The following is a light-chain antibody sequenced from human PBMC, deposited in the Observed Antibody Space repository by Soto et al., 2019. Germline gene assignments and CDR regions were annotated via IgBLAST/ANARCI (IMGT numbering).Light chain of an antibody. Sequence: QSALTQPASVSGSPGQSITISCTGTSSDVGGYNYVSWYQQHPGKAPKLIISEVSKRPSGVPDRFSGSKSGNTASLTVSGLQAEDEADYYCTSHAGSNNYVFGTGTKLTVL. CDR2: EVS. J-gene: IGLJ1*01. V-gene: IGLV2-8*01. CDR1: SSDVGGYNY. CDR3: TSHAGSNNYV.